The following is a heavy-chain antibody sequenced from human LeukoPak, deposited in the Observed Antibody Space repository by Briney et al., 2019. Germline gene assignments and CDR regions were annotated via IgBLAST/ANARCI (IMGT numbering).Heavy chain of an antibody. D-gene: IGHD6-19*01. Sequence: GASVKVSCKASGYTFTNYGFSWVRQAPGHGLEWMGWISAYNGNTNYAQKLQGRVTMTTDTSTSTAYMELRSLRFDDTGVYYCARDGGITVAADDYWGQGTLVTVSS. CDR2: ISAYNGNT. J-gene: IGHJ4*02. CDR1: GYTFTNYG. V-gene: IGHV1-18*01. CDR3: ARDGGITVAADDY.